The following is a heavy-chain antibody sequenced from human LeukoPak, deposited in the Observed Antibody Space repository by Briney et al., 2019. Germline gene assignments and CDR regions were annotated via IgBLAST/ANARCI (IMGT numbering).Heavy chain of an antibody. CDR3: ARDSGAGYYFDY. CDR1: GFTVSSNY. CDR2: IYSGGIT. Sequence: AGGSLRLSCAASGFTVSSNYMSWVRQAPGKGLEYISVIYSGGITYYADSVKGRFTISRDNSKNTLYLQMTSRRAEDTAVYYCARDSGAGYYFDYWGQGTLVTASS. D-gene: IGHD7-27*01. V-gene: IGHV3-66*01. J-gene: IGHJ4*02.